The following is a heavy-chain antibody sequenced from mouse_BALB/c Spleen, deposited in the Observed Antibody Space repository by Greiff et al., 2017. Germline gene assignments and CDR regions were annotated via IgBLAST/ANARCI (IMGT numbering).Heavy chain of an antibody. V-gene: IGHV7-3*02. J-gene: IGHJ4*01. CDR1: GFPFTDYY. D-gene: IGHD1-1*01. Sequence: EVQGVESGGGLVQPGGSLRLSCATSGFPFTDYYMSWVRQPPGKALEWLGFIRNKANGYTTEYSASVKGRFTISRDNSQSILYLQMNTLRAEDSATYYCARDRGYYGTSLYAMDYWGQGTSVTVSS. CDR2: IRNKANGYTT. CDR3: ARDRGYYGTSLYAMDY.